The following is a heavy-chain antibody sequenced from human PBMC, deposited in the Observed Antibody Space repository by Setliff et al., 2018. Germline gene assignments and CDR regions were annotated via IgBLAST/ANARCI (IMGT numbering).Heavy chain of an antibody. CDR2: IWDDGVKK. J-gene: IGHJ4*02. V-gene: IGHV3-33*08. Sequence: GESLKISCAASGFTFSTYRMHWVRQAPGKGLEWVAVIWDDGVKKYHADSVKGRFTISRDNSKSTLYLQMNSLRPEDTAVYYCARTCSGSGCYAGLESWGQGTPVTV. CDR3: ARTCSGSGCYAGLES. D-gene: IGHD2-15*01. CDR1: GFTFSTYR.